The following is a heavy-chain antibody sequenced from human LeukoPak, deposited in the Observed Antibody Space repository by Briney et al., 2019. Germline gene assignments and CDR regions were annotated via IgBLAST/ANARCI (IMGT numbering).Heavy chain of an antibody. Sequence: GGSLRLSCAASGFTFSSYWMSWVRQAPGKGLEWVANIKQDGSEKYYVDSVKGRFTISRDNAKKSLYLQMNSLRAEDTAVYYCAREGVGDYYYCTDVWGKGTTVTVSS. CDR1: GFTFSSYW. J-gene: IGHJ6*03. D-gene: IGHD3-10*01. CDR2: IKQDGSEK. V-gene: IGHV3-7*01. CDR3: AREGVGDYYYCTDV.